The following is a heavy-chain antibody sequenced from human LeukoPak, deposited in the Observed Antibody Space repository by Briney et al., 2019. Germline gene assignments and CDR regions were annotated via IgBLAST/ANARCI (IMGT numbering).Heavy chain of an antibody. Sequence: PGGSLRLSCAASGFTFSDYYMSWIRQAPGKGLEWVGRTRNKANSYTTEYAASVKGRFTISRDDSENSLYLQMNSLKTEDTAVYYCARVNVGATLGDYFDYWGQGTLVTVSS. V-gene: IGHV3-72*01. D-gene: IGHD1-26*01. CDR1: GFTFSDYY. J-gene: IGHJ4*02. CDR2: TRNKANSYTT. CDR3: ARVNVGATLGDYFDY.